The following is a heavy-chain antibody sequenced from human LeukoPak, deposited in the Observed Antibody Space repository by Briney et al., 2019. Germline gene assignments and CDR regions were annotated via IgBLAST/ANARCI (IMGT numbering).Heavy chain of an antibody. Sequence: GGSLRLSCAASRFTFSNYAMHWVRQAPGKGLEWVAVISHDGSNKYYADSVKGRFTISRDNSKNTLYLQMNSLRAEDTAVYYCAKRSGGTPGGYYFDYWGQGTLVTVSS. J-gene: IGHJ4*02. CDR3: AKRSGGTPGGYYFDY. V-gene: IGHV3-30-3*02. CDR1: RFTFSNYA. CDR2: ISHDGSNK. D-gene: IGHD3-10*01.